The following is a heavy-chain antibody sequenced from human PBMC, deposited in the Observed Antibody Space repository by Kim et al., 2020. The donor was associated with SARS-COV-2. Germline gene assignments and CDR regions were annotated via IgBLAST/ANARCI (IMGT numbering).Heavy chain of an antibody. Sequence: SVKVSCKASGGTFSSYAISWVRQAPGQGLEWMGGIIPIFGTANYAQKFQGRVTITADESTSTAYMELSSLRSEDTAVYYCARLVVVPAAAWTPRGDYYYGMDVWGQGTTVTVSS. CDR3: ARLVVVPAAAWTPRGDYYYGMDV. J-gene: IGHJ6*02. CDR2: IIPIFGTA. D-gene: IGHD2-2*01. V-gene: IGHV1-69*13. CDR1: GGTFSSYA.